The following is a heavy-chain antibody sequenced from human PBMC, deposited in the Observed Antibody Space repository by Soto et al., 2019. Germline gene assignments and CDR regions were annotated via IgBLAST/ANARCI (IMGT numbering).Heavy chain of an antibody. D-gene: IGHD4-17*01. Sequence: SETLSLTCTVSGGSISSGGYYWSWIRQHPGKGLEWIGYIYYSGSTYYNPSLKSRVTISVDTSKNQFSLKLSSVTAADTAVYYCAGGYYGDYGGGYYYYYGMDVWGQGTTVTVSS. CDR2: IYYSGST. V-gene: IGHV4-31*03. J-gene: IGHJ6*02. CDR3: AGGYYGDYGGGYYYYYGMDV. CDR1: GGSISSGGYY.